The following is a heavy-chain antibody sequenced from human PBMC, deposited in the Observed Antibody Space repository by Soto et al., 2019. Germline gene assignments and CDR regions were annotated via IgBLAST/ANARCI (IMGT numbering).Heavy chain of an antibody. V-gene: IGHV3-21*02. CDR1: GFSFISYS. D-gene: IGHD3-3*01. J-gene: IGHJ6*03. CDR2: INEDSSYI. Sequence: VQLVESRGGLVKPGGSLRLSCAASGFSFISYSMNWVRQAPGKGLEWVSSINEDSSYIYYAHSLRGRFTISRDNAKDSLYLQMNSLRAEDTAVYYCVRDFGWYFRSGYMDVWGDGATVTVSS. CDR3: VRDFGWYFRSGYMDV.